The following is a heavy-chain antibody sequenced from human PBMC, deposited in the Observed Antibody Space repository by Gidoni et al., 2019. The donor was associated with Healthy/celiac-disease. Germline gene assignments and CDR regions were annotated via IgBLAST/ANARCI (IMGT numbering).Heavy chain of an antibody. CDR1: GRSFSCYY. Sequence: QVQLQQWGAGLLKPSEPLSLTCAVYGRSFSCYYWSWIRQHPGKGLAWIGEINQSGSTNYNPSLKSRVTISVDTSKNQFSLKLSYVTAADTAVDYGARGGARRAEVQGAGTRVSNWFDPWGQGTLVTVSS. V-gene: IGHV4-34*01. CDR2: INQSGST. D-gene: IGHD6-13*01. J-gene: IGHJ5*02. CDR3: ARGGARRAEVQGAGTRVSNWFDP.